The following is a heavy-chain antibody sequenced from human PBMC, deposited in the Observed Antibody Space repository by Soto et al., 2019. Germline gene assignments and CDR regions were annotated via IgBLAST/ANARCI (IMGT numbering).Heavy chain of an antibody. D-gene: IGHD4-17*01. CDR2: VSGSGATT. V-gene: IGHV3-23*01. J-gene: IGHJ4*02. CDR1: GFTFSSYA. Sequence: EGSLRLSCAASGFTFSSYAMSWVRQAPGKGLDWVATVSGSGATTYHADSVKGRFTISRDNSKNALFLQMHSLRAEDTAIYFCAKDHGGDYGDPLFFFDYWGQGALVTVSS. CDR3: AKDHGGDYGDPLFFFDY.